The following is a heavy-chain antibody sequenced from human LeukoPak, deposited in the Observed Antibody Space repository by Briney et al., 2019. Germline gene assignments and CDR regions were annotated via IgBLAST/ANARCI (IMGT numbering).Heavy chain of an antibody. CDR2: IILTFGTA. J-gene: IGHJ4*02. V-gene: IGHV1-69*13. CDR1: GATFTSYA. Sequence: SVKVSCKASGATFTSYAISWVRQAPGSGLEWMGGIILTFGTAKHAQTFQGRVTITADESKSTAYMELSSLRSEDTAVYYCARDLGIGSGWYYYWGQGTLVSVSS. CDR3: ARDLGIGSGWYYY. D-gene: IGHD6-19*01.